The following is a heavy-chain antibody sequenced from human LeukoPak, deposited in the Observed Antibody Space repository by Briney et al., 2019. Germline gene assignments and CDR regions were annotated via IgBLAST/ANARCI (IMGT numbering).Heavy chain of an antibody. CDR3: ARALRVGRYSADY. V-gene: IGHV1-8*01. CDR2: MNPNRGNT. J-gene: IGHJ4*02. D-gene: IGHD2-15*01. CDR1: GYTFTSYD. Sequence: ASVKVSCKASGYTFTSYDINWVRQATGQGLEWMGWMNPNRGNTGSAQRFQGRVTMTRNTSISTAYMELSSLRSEDTAVYYCARALRVGRYSADYWGQGTLVTVSS.